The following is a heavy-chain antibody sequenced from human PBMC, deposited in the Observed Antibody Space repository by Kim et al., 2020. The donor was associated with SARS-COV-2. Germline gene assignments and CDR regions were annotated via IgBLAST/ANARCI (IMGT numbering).Heavy chain of an antibody. Sequence: GGSLRLSCAASGFTFSDYYLSWIRQAPGKGLEWLSYISNSGETIFYADSVKGRFTISRDNAKNLVYLQMNSLRVEDTAVYYCARDRGGSGNSFPYWGQGTLVTVSS. CDR2: ISNSGETI. V-gene: IGHV3-11*01. CDR3: ARDRGGSGNSFPY. CDR1: GFTFSDYY. J-gene: IGHJ4*02. D-gene: IGHD3-10*01.